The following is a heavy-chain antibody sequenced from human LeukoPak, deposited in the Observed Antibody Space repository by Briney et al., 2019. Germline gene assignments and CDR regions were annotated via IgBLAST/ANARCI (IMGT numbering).Heavy chain of an antibody. Sequence: GASVKVSCKASGYSFTDYYMHWVRQAPGQGLEWMGWINPNSGATNYAQKFQGRVTMTRDTSISTAYMEMNNLRPDDTAVYYCARLGFGELLYYCDYWGQGTLVTVSS. D-gene: IGHD3-10*01. V-gene: IGHV1-2*02. CDR2: INPNSGAT. CDR3: ARLGFGELLYYCDY. CDR1: GYSFTDYY. J-gene: IGHJ4*02.